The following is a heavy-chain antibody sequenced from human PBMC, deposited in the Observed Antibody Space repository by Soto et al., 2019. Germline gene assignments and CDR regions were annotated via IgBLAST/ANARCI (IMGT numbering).Heavy chain of an antibody. CDR2: IYYSGST. Sequence: QVQLQESGPGLVKPSQTLSLTCTVSGGSISSGGYYWSWIRQHPGKGLEWIGYIYYSGSTYYNPSLKSRVTIAVDTSKNQFSLKLSSVTAADTAVYYCARTAVVPAASGTNWFDPWGQGTLVTVSS. J-gene: IGHJ5*02. CDR1: GGSISSGGYY. CDR3: ARTAVVPAASGTNWFDP. V-gene: IGHV4-31*03. D-gene: IGHD2-2*01.